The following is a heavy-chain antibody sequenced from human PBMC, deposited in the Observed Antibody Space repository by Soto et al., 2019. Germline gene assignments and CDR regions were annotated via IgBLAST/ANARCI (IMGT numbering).Heavy chain of an antibody. J-gene: IGHJ4*02. Sequence: QVQLVESGGGVVQPGRSLRLSCAASGFSFSISPMHWVRQAPGKGREWVALISYDGTNKFYADSVKGRFTISRDNSKSTLYLQVDSLRPEDAAVYYCARDPKTSGGQHWAFNYFDSWGQGTLVTVSS. CDR1: GFSFSISP. D-gene: IGHD7-27*01. CDR2: ISYDGTNK. CDR3: ARDPKTSGGQHWAFNYFDS. V-gene: IGHV3-30-3*01.